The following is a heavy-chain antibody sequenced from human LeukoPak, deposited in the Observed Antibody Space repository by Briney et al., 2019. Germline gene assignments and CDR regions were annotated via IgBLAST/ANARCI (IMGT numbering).Heavy chain of an antibody. CDR1: GDSIGSSSYF. D-gene: IGHD2-2*01. CDR3: ARYSSYQLLNWFDP. J-gene: IGHJ5*02. V-gene: IGHV4-39*01. Sequence: SETLSLTCTVSGDSIGSSSYFWDWIRQPPGKGLEWIGSIYYGGSSYYNPSLKSRVTISVDTSKNQFSLKLSSVTAADTAVYYCARYSSYQLLNWFDPWGQGTLVTVSS. CDR2: IYYGGSS.